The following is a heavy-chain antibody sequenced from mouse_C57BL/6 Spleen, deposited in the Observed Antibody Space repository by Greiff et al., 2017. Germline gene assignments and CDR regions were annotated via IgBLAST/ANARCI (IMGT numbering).Heavy chain of an antibody. Sequence: VQLQQPGAELVRPGSSVKLSCKASGYTFTSYWMHWVKQRPIQGLEWIGNIDPSDSETHYNQKFKDKATLTVDKSSSTAYMQLSSLTSEDSAVYYCARGRYDGGGVDYWGQGTTLTVSS. D-gene: IGHD2-12*01. J-gene: IGHJ2*01. CDR3: ARGRYDGGGVDY. CDR2: IDPSDSET. V-gene: IGHV1-52*01. CDR1: GYTFTSYW.